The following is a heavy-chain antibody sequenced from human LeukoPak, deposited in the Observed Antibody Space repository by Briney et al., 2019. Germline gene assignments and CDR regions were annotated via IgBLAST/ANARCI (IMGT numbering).Heavy chain of an antibody. CDR3: ARKMRWGFDY. CDR2: INHSGST. V-gene: IGHV4-34*01. D-gene: IGHD4-23*01. Sequence: SETLSLTCSVSGGSISSYYWSWIRQPPGRGLEWIGEINHSGSTNYNPSLKSRVTISVDTSKNQFSLKLSSVTAADTAVYYCARKMRWGFDYWGQGTLVTVSS. J-gene: IGHJ4*02. CDR1: GGSISSYY.